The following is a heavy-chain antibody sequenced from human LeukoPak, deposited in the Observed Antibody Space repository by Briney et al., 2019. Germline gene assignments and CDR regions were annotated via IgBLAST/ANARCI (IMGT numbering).Heavy chain of an antibody. J-gene: IGHJ6*02. CDR3: ASIGYCSSTSCRYYYYGMDV. CDR1: GFTFSDYY. Sequence: NPGGSLRLSCAASGFTFSDYYMSWIRQAPGKGLERVSYISSSSSYTNYADSVKGRFTISRDNAKNSLYLQMNSLRAEDTAVYYCASIGYCSSTSCRYYYYGMDVWGQGTTVTVSS. V-gene: IGHV3-11*03. D-gene: IGHD2-2*03. CDR2: ISSSSSYT.